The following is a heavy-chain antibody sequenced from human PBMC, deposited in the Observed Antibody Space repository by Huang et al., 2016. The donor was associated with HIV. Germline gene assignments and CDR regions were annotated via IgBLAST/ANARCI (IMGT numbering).Heavy chain of an antibody. CDR2: ISYDGRND. V-gene: IGHV3-30*18. Sequence: QVQLVESGGGVVQPGRSLRLSCAASGFTFSNFGMHWVRQAPGNGLDGVAVISYDGRNDYYSESVKGRFTISRDNPMDTLYLQMNSLRPDDTAVYYCAKESRWYSDLDNWGQGTLVTVSS. J-gene: IGHJ4*02. D-gene: IGHD2-15*01. CDR1: GFTFSNFG. CDR3: AKESRWYSDLDN.